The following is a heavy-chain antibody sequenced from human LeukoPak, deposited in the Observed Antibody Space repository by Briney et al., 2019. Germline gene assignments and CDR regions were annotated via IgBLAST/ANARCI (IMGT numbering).Heavy chain of an antibody. CDR3: ARQGYGDYFDY. Sequence: SETLSLTCTVSGGSISSYYWSWIRQPPGKGLEWIGYIYYSGSTNYNPSLKSRVTISVDTSKNQFSLKLSSVPAADTAVYYCARQGYGDYFDYWGQGTLVTVSS. CDR2: IYYSGST. D-gene: IGHD4-17*01. J-gene: IGHJ4*02. V-gene: IGHV4-59*08. CDR1: GGSISSYY.